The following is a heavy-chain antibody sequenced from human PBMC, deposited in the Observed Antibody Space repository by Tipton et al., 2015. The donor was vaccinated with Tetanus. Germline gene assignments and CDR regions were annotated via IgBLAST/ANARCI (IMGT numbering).Heavy chain of an antibody. Sequence: LRLSCTVSGGSISGHYWNWIRQPPGKGLKRIGFIYSSGSTNYNPSLKSRVTISVDTSKNQFSLKMSSMTAADTAVYYCARVPLSLYYGLDYWGQGTRVTVSS. CDR1: GGSISGHY. CDR2: IYSSGST. V-gene: IGHV4-59*11. D-gene: IGHD3-16*02. CDR3: ARVPLSLYYGLDY. J-gene: IGHJ4*02.